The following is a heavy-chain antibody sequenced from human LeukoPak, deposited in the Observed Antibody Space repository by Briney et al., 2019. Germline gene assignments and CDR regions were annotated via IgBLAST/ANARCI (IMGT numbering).Heavy chain of an antibody. Sequence: SVKVSCKASGGTFSSYAISWVRQAPGQGLEWMGRIIPILGIANYAQKFQGRVTITADKSTSTAYMELSSLRPEDTAVYYCARQGPAGYSYGTGNYWGQGTLVTVSS. CDR1: GGTFSSYA. D-gene: IGHD5-18*01. J-gene: IGHJ4*02. V-gene: IGHV1-69*04. CDR2: IIPILGIA. CDR3: ARQGPAGYSYGTGNY.